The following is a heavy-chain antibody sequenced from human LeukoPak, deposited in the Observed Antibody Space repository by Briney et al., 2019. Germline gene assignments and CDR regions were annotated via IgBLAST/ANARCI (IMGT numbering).Heavy chain of an antibody. J-gene: IGHJ4*02. D-gene: IGHD6-13*01. CDR3: ARDLVASGQQLVGASDY. CDR1: GFTFSIYD. V-gene: IGHV3-21*01. CDR2: ISSSSSYI. Sequence: GGSLRLSCAASGFTFSIYDMSWVRQAPGKGLEWVSSISSSSSYIYYADSVKGRFTISRDNAKNSLYLQMNSLRAEDTAVYYCARDLVASGQQLVGASDYWGQGSLVTVSS.